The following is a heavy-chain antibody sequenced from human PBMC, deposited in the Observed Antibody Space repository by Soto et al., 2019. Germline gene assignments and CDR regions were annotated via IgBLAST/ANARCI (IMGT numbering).Heavy chain of an antibody. CDR2: LYSGGNT. Sequence: LRLSCAASEFTVTNNEMSWVRQAPGKGLEWVSILYSGGNTYYADSVEGRFTISRDGSKNTLYLHMNSLRAEDTAVYYCALRRVAYADFWGQGTRVTVSS. D-gene: IGHD2-2*01. J-gene: IGHJ4*02. CDR3: ALRRVAYADF. CDR1: EFTVTNNE. V-gene: IGHV3-53*01.